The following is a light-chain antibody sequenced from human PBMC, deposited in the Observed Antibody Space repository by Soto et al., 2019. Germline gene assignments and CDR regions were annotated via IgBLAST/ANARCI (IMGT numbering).Light chain of an antibody. CDR2: AAS. V-gene: IGKV1-16*01. CDR3: QQYKSYPQT. J-gene: IGKJ4*01. CDR1: QGISNY. Sequence: DIQMTQSPSSLSASVGDRVTITCRASQGISNYLTWFQQTPGKAPKFLIYAASTLQSGVPSRFSGSGSGTHFNLTISSLQPDSVGTDYCQQYKSYPQTFGEATTVE.